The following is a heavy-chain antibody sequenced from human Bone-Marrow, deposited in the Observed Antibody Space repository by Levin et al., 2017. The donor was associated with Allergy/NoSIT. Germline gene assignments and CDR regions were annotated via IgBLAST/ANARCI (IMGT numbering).Heavy chain of an antibody. CDR2: IDNDGGRI. D-gene: IGHD2-2*01. Sequence: GGFLRLSCAASGFTFSSYWMHWVRQAPGKGLVWVSRIDNDGGRISYADSVEGRFTISRDNAKNTLYLQMKSLRAEDTAVYYCARAGSHCTSITCYSYFDYWGQGTQVTVSS. J-gene: IGHJ4*02. V-gene: IGHV3-74*01. CDR3: ARAGSHCTSITCYSYFDY. CDR1: GFTFSSYW.